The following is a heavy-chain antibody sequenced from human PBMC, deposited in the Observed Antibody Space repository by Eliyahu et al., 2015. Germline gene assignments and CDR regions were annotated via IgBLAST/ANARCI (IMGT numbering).Heavy chain of an antibody. D-gene: IGHD3-10*01. CDR3: ASGSPFYYGSGSYYPGY. Sequence: QVQLVESGGGVVQPXXSLRLSCAASGFXFSXXGMXWVRQAXGKGLEWVAVIWYDGSNKYYADSVKGRFTISRDNSKNTLYLQMNSLRAEDTAVYYCASGSPFYYGSGSYYPGYWGQGTLVTVSS. V-gene: IGHV3-33*01. J-gene: IGHJ4*02. CDR2: IWYDGSNK. CDR1: GFXFSXXG.